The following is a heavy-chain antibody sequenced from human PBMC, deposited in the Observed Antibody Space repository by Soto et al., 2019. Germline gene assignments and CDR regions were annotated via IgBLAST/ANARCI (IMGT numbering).Heavy chain of an antibody. CDR3: ARDLDIVVVPAAMRSTYYLYGMDV. Sequence: SVKVSCKASGGTFSSYAISWVLQAPGQGLEWMGWIIPIFGTANYAQKFQGRVTITADESTSTAYMELSSLRSEDTAVYYCARDLDIVVVPAAMRSTYYLYGMDVWGQGTTVTVSS. J-gene: IGHJ6*02. D-gene: IGHD2-2*01. CDR1: GGTFSSYA. CDR2: IIPIFGTA. V-gene: IGHV1-69*13.